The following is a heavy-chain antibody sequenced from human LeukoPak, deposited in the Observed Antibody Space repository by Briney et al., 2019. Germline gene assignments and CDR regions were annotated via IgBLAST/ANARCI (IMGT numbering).Heavy chain of an antibody. D-gene: IGHD6-13*01. CDR3: AHRLTLGAPGGRNFFDP. CDR1: GFSLSTSGVG. Sequence: SGPTLVKPTQTLTLTCSFSGFSLSTSGVGVGWIRQPPGKALEWLALIYGNDDKSYSPSLRSRLTITKDTSKNQVVLTIANMDPVDTATYYCAHRLTLGAPGGRNFFDPWGQGTLVTVSS. V-gene: IGHV2-5*01. CDR2: IYGNDDK. J-gene: IGHJ5*02.